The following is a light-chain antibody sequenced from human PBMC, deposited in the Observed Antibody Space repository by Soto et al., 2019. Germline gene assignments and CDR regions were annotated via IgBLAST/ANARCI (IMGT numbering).Light chain of an antibody. CDR1: QSVTSTY. V-gene: IGKV3D-20*02. CDR2: DAS. J-gene: IGKJ5*01. CDR3: HQRSNWPIT. Sequence: EIVLTQSPGTLSLSPGERATLSCRSSQSVTSTYLAWYQQQPGQAPRLIIYDASNRATGIPARFSGSGSGTDFTLTVSSLEPEDVAVYYCHQRSNWPITLGQGTRLEIK.